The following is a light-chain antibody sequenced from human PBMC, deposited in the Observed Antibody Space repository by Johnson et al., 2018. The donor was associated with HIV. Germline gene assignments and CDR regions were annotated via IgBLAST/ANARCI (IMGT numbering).Light chain of an antibody. CDR3: GTWDSSLTSYV. Sequence: QSVLTQPPSVSAAPGQKVTISCSGSSSNIGNNYVSWYQQVPGTAPKLLIYDNNRRPSGIPGRFSGSKSGPSATLGITGLQTGDEADYYCGTWDSSLTSYVFGAGTKVTV. V-gene: IGLV1-51*01. CDR2: DNN. J-gene: IGLJ1*01. CDR1: SSNIGNNY.